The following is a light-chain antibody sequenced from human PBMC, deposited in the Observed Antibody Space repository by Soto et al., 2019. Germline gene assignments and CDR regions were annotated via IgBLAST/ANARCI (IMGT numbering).Light chain of an antibody. V-gene: IGKV1-27*01. Sequence: DIQMTQSPSSLSASVGHRVTITCRASQGINNFVAWYQQKPGEVPKLLIYAASTLQSGVPSRFSGCGFGTDFVHAVSSLEPEEVADYYWQKYDSVPRAFGRGTRVEIK. CDR1: QGINNF. CDR2: AAS. J-gene: IGKJ4*01. CDR3: QKYDSVPRA.